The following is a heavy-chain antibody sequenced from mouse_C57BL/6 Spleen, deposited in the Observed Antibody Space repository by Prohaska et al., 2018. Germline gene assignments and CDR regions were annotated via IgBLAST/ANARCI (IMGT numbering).Heavy chain of an antibody. V-gene: IGHV1-19*01. CDR3: ARREPITTGYYYAMDY. Sequence: HGKSLEWIGVINPYNGGTSYNQKFKGKATLTVDKSSSTAYMELNSLTSEDSAVYYCARREPITTGYYYAMDYWGQGTSVTVSS. D-gene: IGHD2-4*01. J-gene: IGHJ4*01. CDR2: INPYNGGT.